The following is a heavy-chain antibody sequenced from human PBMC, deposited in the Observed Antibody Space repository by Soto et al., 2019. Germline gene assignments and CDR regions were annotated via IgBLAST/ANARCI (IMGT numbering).Heavy chain of an antibody. CDR1: GVTFSSYA. CDR2: ISGSGGST. V-gene: IGHV3-23*01. D-gene: IGHD2-2*01. CDR3: AKDPRYCRSTSCQI. J-gene: IGHJ3*02. Sequence: GGSLRLSCAASGVTFSSYAMSWFRQAPGKGLEWVSAISGSGGSTYYADSVKGRFTISRDSSKNTLYLQMNSLRAEDTAVYYCAKDPRYCRSTSCQIWGQGTMVNVSS.